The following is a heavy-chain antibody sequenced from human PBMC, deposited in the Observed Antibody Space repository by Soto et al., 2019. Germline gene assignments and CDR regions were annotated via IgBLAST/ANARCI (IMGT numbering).Heavy chain of an antibody. CDR3: AKSGRTLRNYYYGMDV. CDR1: GFTFDDYA. J-gene: IGHJ6*02. CDR2: ISWNSGSI. D-gene: IGHD3-10*01. Sequence: GGSLRLSCAASGFTFDDYAMHWVRQAPGKGLEWVSGISWNSGSIGYADSVKGRFTISRDNAKNSLYLQMNSLRAEDTALYYCAKSGRTLRNYYYGMDVWGQGTTVTVSS. V-gene: IGHV3-9*01.